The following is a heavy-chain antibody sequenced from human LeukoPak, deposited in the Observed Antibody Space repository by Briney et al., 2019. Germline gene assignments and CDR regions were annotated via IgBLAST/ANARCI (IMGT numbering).Heavy chain of an antibody. Sequence: PSETLSLTCAVSGGSISSYYWSWIRQPPGKGLEWIGYIYYSGSTNYNPSLKSRVTISVDTSKNQFSLKLSSVTAADTAVYYCARGSASMAYWGQGTLVTVSS. CDR3: ARGSASMAY. CDR2: IYYSGST. J-gene: IGHJ4*02. V-gene: IGHV4-59*01. D-gene: IGHD2-8*01. CDR1: GGSISSYY.